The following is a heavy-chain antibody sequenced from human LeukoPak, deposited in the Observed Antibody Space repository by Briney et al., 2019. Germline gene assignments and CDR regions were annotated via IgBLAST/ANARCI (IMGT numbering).Heavy chain of an antibody. Sequence: ASVKVSCKASGYTFTCYYMHWVRQAPGQGLEWMGWINPNSGGTNYAQKFQGRVTMTRDTSISTAYMELSRLRSDDTAVYYCARSFRHRGGYYFDYWGQGTLVTVSS. V-gene: IGHV1-2*02. J-gene: IGHJ4*02. CDR2: INPNSGGT. CDR3: ARSFRHRGGYYFDY. D-gene: IGHD3-10*01. CDR1: GYTFTCYY.